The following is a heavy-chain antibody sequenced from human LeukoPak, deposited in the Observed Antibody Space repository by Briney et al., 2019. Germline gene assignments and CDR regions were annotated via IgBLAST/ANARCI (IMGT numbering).Heavy chain of an antibody. V-gene: IGHV1-8*02. CDR1: GYTFTGYY. D-gene: IGHD2-15*01. CDR2: MNPNSGNT. J-gene: IGHJ5*02. CDR3: ARDLVAATGSWLDP. Sequence: ASVKVSCKASGYTFTGYYMHWMRQATGQGLEWMGWMNPNSGNTGYAQKLQGRVTMTRNTSISTAYMELSSLRSEDTAVYYCARDLVAATGSWLDPWGQGTLVTVSS.